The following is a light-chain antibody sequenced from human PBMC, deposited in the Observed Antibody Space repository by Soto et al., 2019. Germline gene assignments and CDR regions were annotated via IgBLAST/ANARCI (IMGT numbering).Light chain of an antibody. Sequence: SVLTQPRSVSGSPGQSVTISCSGTSSDVGGYNSVAWYQQKPGDAPKLVLYSVTRRPSGVPDRFSGSKSGNMASLIISGLQAEDEADYYCCSYAGSSTNYVFGTGTKVTVL. V-gene: IGLV2-11*01. CDR1: SSDVGGYNS. CDR2: SVT. CDR3: CSYAGSSTNYV. J-gene: IGLJ1*01.